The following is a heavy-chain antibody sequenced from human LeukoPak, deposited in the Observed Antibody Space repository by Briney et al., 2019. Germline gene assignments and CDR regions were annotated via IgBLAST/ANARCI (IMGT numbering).Heavy chain of an antibody. CDR3: ATKQWLAPPPDS. CDR2: INTDGTVT. J-gene: IGHJ4*02. V-gene: IGHV3-74*01. CDR1: GFTFSKYW. D-gene: IGHD6-19*01. Sequence: PGGSLRLSCAASGFTFSKYWMLWDRQAPGTGLESVSRINTDGTVTTYADSVKGRFTVSRDNADNTMFLQMNSVRDEDTAVYYCATKQWLAPPPDSWGQGTQVTVSS.